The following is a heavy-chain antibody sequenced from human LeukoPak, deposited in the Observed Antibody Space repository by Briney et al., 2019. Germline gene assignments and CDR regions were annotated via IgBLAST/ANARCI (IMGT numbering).Heavy chain of an antibody. D-gene: IGHD3-10*01. J-gene: IGHJ4*02. CDR2: IYSGGST. CDR3: ARAKPKNMVRGLMMRREIRYYFDY. V-gene: IGHV3-53*01. Sequence: GGSLRLSCAASGFTVSSNYMSWVRQAPGKGLEWVSVIYSGGSTYYADSSKGRFTTSSENSKSTLHIHIKSLRAEDTAVYYGARAKPKNMVRGLMMRREIRYYFDYWGQETLVTVSS. CDR1: GFTVSSNY.